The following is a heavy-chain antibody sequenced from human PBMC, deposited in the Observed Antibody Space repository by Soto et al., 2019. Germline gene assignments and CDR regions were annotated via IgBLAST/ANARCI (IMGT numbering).Heavy chain of an antibody. CDR1: GFTFSSYA. V-gene: IGHV3-30-3*01. CDR2: ISYDGSNK. Sequence: GGSLRLSCAASGFTFSSYAMHWVRQAPGKGLEWVAVISYDGSNKYYADSVKGRFTISRDNSKNTLYLQMNSLRAEDTAGYYWAREAQRVGLWGGGHYYGMDVWGQGTTVTVSS. D-gene: IGHD3-10*01. J-gene: IGHJ6*02. CDR3: AREAQRVGLWGGGHYYGMDV.